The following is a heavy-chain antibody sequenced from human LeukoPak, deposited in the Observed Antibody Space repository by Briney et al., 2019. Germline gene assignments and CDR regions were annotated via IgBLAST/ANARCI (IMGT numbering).Heavy chain of an antibody. Sequence: GTSLRLSCAASGFTFSSYSMNWVRQAPGKGLEWVSSISSSSSYIYYADSVKGRFTISRDNAKNSLYLQMNSLRAEDTAVYYCARFGYNWNDEGFDYRGQGTLVTVSS. D-gene: IGHD1-1*01. V-gene: IGHV3-21*01. J-gene: IGHJ4*02. CDR3: ARFGYNWNDEGFDY. CDR2: ISSSSSYI. CDR1: GFTFSSYS.